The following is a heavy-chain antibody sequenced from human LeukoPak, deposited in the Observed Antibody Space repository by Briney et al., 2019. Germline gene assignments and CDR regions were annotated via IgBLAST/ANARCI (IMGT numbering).Heavy chain of an antibody. CDR3: ASSRD. CDR1: GFTFSSYA. J-gene: IGHJ4*02. V-gene: IGHV3-30-3*01. Sequence: GMSLRLSCAASGFTFSSYAMHWVRQAPGKGLEWVAVISYDGSNKYYADSVKGRFTISRDNSKNTLYLQMNSLRAEDTAVYYCASSRDWGQGTLVTVSS. CDR2: ISYDGSNK.